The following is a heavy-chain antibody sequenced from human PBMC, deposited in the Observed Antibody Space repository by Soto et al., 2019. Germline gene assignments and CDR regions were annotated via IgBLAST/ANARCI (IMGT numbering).Heavy chain of an antibody. Sequence: ASVKVSCKASGCTFSSYAISWVRQAPGQGLEWMGIINPSGGSTSYVQKFQGRVTMTRDTSTSTVYMELSSLRSEDTAVYYCARGYYDSSAYSYFDYWGQGTLVTSPQ. V-gene: IGHV1-46*01. CDR3: ARGYYDSSAYSYFDY. CDR2: INPSGGST. D-gene: IGHD3-22*01. CDR1: GCTFSSYA. J-gene: IGHJ4*02.